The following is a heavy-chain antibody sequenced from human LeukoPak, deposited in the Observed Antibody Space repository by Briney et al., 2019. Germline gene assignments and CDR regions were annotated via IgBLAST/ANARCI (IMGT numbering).Heavy chain of an antibody. Sequence: ASVKVSCKASGYTFTSYYMHWVRQAPGQGLEWMEIINPSGGSTSYAQKFQGRVTMTRDTSTSTVYMELSSLRSEDTAVYYCARERPQIAPSSSGWGFDYWGQGTLVTVSS. J-gene: IGHJ4*02. V-gene: IGHV1-46*01. CDR3: ARERPQIAPSSSGWGFDY. D-gene: IGHD6-19*01. CDR2: INPSGGST. CDR1: GYTFTSYY.